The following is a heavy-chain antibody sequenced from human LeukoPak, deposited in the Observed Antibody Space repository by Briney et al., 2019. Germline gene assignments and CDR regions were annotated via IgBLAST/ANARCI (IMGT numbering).Heavy chain of an antibody. V-gene: IGHV4-34*01. Sequence: SETLSLTCAVYGGSFSGYYWSWIRQPPGKGLEWIGEINHSGSTNYNPSLKSRVTISVDTSKNQFSLKLSSVTAADTAVYYCARYYDSSRPYATDAFDIWGQGTMVTVSS. CDR2: INHSGST. CDR3: ARYYDSSRPYATDAFDI. D-gene: IGHD3-22*01. J-gene: IGHJ3*02. CDR1: GGSFSGYY.